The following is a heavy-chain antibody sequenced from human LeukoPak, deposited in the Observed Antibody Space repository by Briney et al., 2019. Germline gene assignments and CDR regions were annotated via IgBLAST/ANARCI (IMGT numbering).Heavy chain of an antibody. CDR2: INGDGSSA. V-gene: IGHV3-74*01. Sequence: GGSLRLSCAASGFTFSSYWMHWVRQAPGKSLFWVSRINGDGSSATYADSVKGRFTISRDSAKNTVYLQMNSLRAEDTAVYYCARPQHGDLYAFDIWGQGTMVTVSS. D-gene: IGHD4-17*01. CDR3: ARPQHGDLYAFDI. J-gene: IGHJ3*02. CDR1: GFTFSSYW.